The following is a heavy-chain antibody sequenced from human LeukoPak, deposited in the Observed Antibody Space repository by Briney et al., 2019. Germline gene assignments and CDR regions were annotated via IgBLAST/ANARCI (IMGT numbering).Heavy chain of an antibody. Sequence: PSETLSLTCAVSGGSISSGGYSWSWIRQPPGKGLEWIGYIYHSGSTYYNPSLKSRVTISVDRSKNQFSLKLSSVTAADTAVYYRARFTLGELQLYYFDYWGQGTLVTVSS. J-gene: IGHJ4*02. CDR3: ARFTLGELQLYYFDY. V-gene: IGHV4-30-2*01. CDR2: IYHSGST. CDR1: GGSISSGGYS. D-gene: IGHD3-10*01.